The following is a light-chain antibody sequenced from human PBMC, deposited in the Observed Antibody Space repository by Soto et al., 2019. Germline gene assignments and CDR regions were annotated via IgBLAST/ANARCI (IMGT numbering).Light chain of an antibody. CDR2: DVS. Sequence: QSALTQPASVSGSPGQSITIYCTGTSSDVGGYNYVSWYQQHPGKVPKLMIYDVSNRPSGVSNRFSGSKSGNTASLTISGLQAEDEADYYCSSYTSSSTVVFGGGTKVTVL. V-gene: IGLV2-14*03. CDR1: SSDVGGYNY. CDR3: SSYTSSSTVV. J-gene: IGLJ2*01.